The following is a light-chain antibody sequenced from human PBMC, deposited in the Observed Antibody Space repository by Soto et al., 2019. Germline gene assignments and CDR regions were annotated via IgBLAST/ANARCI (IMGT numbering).Light chain of an antibody. CDR1: QHMSNY. J-gene: IGKJ1*01. Sequence: DIHMTHSISSLSASVRDRVTITCRARQHMSNYFAWYQQKPGKVPKLLIYAASTLQSGVPSRFSGSGSGTDFTLTISSLQPEDVATYYCQKYNSALTWTFGQGTKVEIK. CDR2: AAS. CDR3: QKYNSALTWT. V-gene: IGKV1-27*01.